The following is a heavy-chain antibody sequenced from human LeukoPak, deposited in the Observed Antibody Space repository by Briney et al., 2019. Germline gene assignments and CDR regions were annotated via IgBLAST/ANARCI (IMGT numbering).Heavy chain of an antibody. Sequence: ASVKVSCKASGYTFTGYYIHWVRQAPGQGLEWMGWISTYNGHTNCAQKLQGRVTMTTDTSTSTAYMELRSLRSDDTAVYYCAREDNLMDFWSGYSDYWGQGTLVTVSS. V-gene: IGHV1-18*04. CDR1: GYTFTGYY. J-gene: IGHJ4*02. CDR3: AREDNLMDFWSGYSDY. CDR2: ISTYNGHT. D-gene: IGHD3-3*01.